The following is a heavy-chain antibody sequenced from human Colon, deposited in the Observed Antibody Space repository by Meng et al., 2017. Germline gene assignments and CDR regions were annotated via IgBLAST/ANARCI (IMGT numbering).Heavy chain of an antibody. CDR1: GGSLSSDTYC. V-gene: IGHV4-31*03. J-gene: IGHJ5*02. CDR2: INHSGST. CDR3: ARGLNEGGLAHNWFDP. D-gene: IGHD1-1*01. Sequence: VQLHGSGPGLVKPSQNLSLTCTVSGGSLSSDTYCWTWIRQDPVKGLEWIGIINHSGSTYYNPSLKSRVTMSLDTSKQQFSLKLISVTAADTAVYFCARGLNEGGLAHNWFDPWGQGTLVTVSS.